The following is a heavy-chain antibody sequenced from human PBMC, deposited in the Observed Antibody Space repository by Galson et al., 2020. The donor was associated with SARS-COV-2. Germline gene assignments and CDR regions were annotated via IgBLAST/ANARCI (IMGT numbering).Heavy chain of an antibody. CDR1: GFTFSSYS. Sequence: KIGESLKISCAASGFTFSSYSISWVRQAPGKGLDWVSSITRSGDYIYYADSVRGRFTISRDNARNLLYLQMNNLRAEDTAVYYCALLVENYYYYYDLDVWGLGTTVTVSS. D-gene: IGHD2-8*01. J-gene: IGHJ6*02. CDR3: ALLVENYYYYYDLDV. V-gene: IGHV3-21*01. CDR2: ITRSGDYI.